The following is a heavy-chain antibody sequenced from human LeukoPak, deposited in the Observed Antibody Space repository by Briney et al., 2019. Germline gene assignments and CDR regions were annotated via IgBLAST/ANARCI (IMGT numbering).Heavy chain of an antibody. CDR2: INPNSGGT. D-gene: IGHD4-17*01. CDR1: GGTFSSYA. Sequence: ASVKVSCKASGGTFSSYAISWVRQAPGQGLEWMGWINPNSGGTNYAQKFQGRVTMTRDTSISTAYMELSRLRSDDTAVYYCARVPDYGDYSAYYFDYWGQGTLVTVSS. V-gene: IGHV1-2*02. J-gene: IGHJ4*02. CDR3: ARVPDYGDYSAYYFDY.